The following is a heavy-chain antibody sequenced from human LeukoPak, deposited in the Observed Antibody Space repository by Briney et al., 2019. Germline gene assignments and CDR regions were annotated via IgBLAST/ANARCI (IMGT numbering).Heavy chain of an antibody. Sequence: GGSLRLSCAASGFTFSSYSMNWVRQAPGKGLEWVSSISSSSSYIYYADSVKGRFTISRDNAKNSLYLQMNSLRAEDTAVYYCAREGYSSSWHNYYYYYMDVWGKGTTVTVSS. D-gene: IGHD6-13*01. CDR1: GFTFSSYS. J-gene: IGHJ6*03. CDR3: AREGYSSSWHNYYYYYMDV. CDR2: ISSSSSYI. V-gene: IGHV3-21*01.